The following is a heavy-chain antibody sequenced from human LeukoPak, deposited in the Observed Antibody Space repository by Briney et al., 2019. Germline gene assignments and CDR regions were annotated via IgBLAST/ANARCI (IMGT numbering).Heavy chain of an antibody. J-gene: IGHJ5*02. D-gene: IGHD5-24*01. V-gene: IGHV3-23*01. CDR3: AKNGVEMARLGWFDP. Sequence: GGSLRLSCAASGFTFSSYAMSWVRQAPGKGLEWVSAISGSGGSTHYADSVKGRFTISRDNYKDTLYLQMNSLRAEATAVYSCAKNGVEMARLGWFDPWGQGTLVTVSS. CDR2: ISGSGGST. CDR1: GFTFSSYA.